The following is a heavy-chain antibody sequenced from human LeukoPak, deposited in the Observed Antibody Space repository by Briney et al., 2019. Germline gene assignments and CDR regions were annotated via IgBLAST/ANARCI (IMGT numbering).Heavy chain of an antibody. CDR1: GGSISSYY. CDR2: IYHSGST. D-gene: IGHD3-22*01. CDR3: ARVPYYYDSSGYYSWYFDY. Sequence: SETLSLTCTVSGGSISSYYWSWIRQPPGKGLEWIGSIYHSGSTYYNPSLKSRVTISVDTSKNQFSLKLSSVTAADTAVYYCARVPYYYDSSGYYSWYFDYWGQGTLVTVSS. J-gene: IGHJ4*02. V-gene: IGHV4-59*01.